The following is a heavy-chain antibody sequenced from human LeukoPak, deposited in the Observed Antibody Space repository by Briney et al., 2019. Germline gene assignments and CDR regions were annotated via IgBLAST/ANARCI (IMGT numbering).Heavy chain of an antibody. CDR2: IYYSGST. D-gene: IGHD3-10*01. Sequence: SETLSLTCTVSGGSISSSSYYWGWIRQPPGKGLEWIGSIYYSGSTYYNPSLKSRVTISVDTSKNQFSLKLSSVTAADTAVYYCATLPNLLWFGELLIWDYWGQGTLVTVS. CDR3: ATLPNLLWFGELLIWDY. CDR1: GGSISSSSYY. V-gene: IGHV4-39*07. J-gene: IGHJ4*02.